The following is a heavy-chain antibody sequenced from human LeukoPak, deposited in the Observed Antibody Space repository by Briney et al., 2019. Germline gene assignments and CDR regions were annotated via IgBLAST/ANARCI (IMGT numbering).Heavy chain of an antibody. D-gene: IGHD2-2*01. CDR2: ISPSGGST. J-gene: IGHJ6*03. Sequence: ASVKVSCKAFGYTFTSNYMHWVRQAPGQGPEWMGVISPSGGSTTYAQKFQGRVTLTRDMSTSTDYLELSSVRSEDTAVYYCARYLVGPLVGSYYSHYMDVWGKGTTVTISS. CDR3: ARYLVGPLVGSYYSHYMDV. V-gene: IGHV1-46*01. CDR1: GYTFTSNY.